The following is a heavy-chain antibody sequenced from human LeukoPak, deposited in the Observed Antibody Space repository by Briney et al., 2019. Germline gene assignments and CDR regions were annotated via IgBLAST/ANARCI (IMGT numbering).Heavy chain of an antibody. V-gene: IGHV3-23*01. D-gene: IGHD1-26*01. J-gene: IGHJ4*02. CDR3: AKVGLGATTGYFDY. CDR1: GFTFSSYG. CDR2: ISGSGGST. Sequence: GGSLRLSCAASGFTFSSYGMSWVRQAPGKGLEWVSAISGSGGSTYYADSVKGRFTISRDNSKNTLYLQMNSLRAEDTAVYYCAKVGLGATTGYFDYWGQGTLVTVSS.